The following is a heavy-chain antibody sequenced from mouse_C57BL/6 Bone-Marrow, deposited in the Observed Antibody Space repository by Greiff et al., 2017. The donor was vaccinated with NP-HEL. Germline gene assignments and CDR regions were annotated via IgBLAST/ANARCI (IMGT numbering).Heavy chain of an antibody. CDR3: ERKASYGRSYGFAY. J-gene: IGHJ3*01. Sequence: QVQLQQPGAELVKPGTSVKLSCKASGYTFTTYWMQWVKQRPGQGLEWIGEIDPSDSYTNYNQKFKGKATLTVDTSSSTAYMQLSSLTSEDSAVYDSERKASYGRSYGFAYWGQGTLVTVSA. D-gene: IGHD1-1*01. CDR1: GYTFTTYW. V-gene: IGHV1-50*01. CDR2: IDPSDSYT.